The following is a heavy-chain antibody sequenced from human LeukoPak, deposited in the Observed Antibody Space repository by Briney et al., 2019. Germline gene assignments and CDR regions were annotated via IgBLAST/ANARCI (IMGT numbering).Heavy chain of an antibody. CDR1: GGSISSGSYY. Sequence: PSETLSLTCTVSGGSISSGSYYWSWIRQPAGKGLEWIGRIYTSGSTNYNPSLKSRVTISVDTSKNQFSLKLSSVTAADTAVYYCARGPYCGAGGCYSRWFDPWGQGTLVTVSS. J-gene: IGHJ5*02. CDR3: ARGPYCGAGGCYSRWFDP. D-gene: IGHD2-15*01. CDR2: IYTSGST. V-gene: IGHV4-61*02.